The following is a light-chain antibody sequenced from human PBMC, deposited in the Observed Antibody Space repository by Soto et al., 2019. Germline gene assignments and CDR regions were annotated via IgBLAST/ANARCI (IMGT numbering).Light chain of an antibody. V-gene: IGKV1-9*01. J-gene: IGKJ1*01. CDR1: QGISSY. CDR3: QQYGSSPLWT. Sequence: DIQLTQSPSFLSASVGDRVTISCRASQGISSYLAWYQQSPGKAPKLLIYAASTLQSGVPSRFSGSGSGTEFTLTINSLQPEDFAVYYCQQYGSSPLWTFGQGTKVEIK. CDR2: AAS.